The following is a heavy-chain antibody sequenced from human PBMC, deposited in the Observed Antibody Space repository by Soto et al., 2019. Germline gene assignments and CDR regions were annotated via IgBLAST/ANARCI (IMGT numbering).Heavy chain of an antibody. Sequence: GASVKVSCTASGYTFTSYGISWVRQAPGQGLEWMGWISAYNGNTNYAQKLQGRVTMTTDTSTSTAYMELRSLRSDDTAVYYCALRVDSSGYMPRAEYFQHWGQGTLVTVSS. CDR3: ALRVDSSGYMPRAEYFQH. D-gene: IGHD3-22*01. CDR1: GYTFTSYG. V-gene: IGHV1-18*01. J-gene: IGHJ1*01. CDR2: ISAYNGNT.